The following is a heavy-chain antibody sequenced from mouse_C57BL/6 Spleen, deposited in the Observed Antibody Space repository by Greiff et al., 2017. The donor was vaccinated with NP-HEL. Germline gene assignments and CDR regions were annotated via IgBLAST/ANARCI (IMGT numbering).Heavy chain of an antibody. CDR1: GYAFSSSW. Sequence: LVESGPELVKPGASVKISCKASGYAFSSSWMNWVKQRPGKGLEWIGRIYPGDGDTNYNGKFKGKATLTADKSSSTAYMQLSSLTSEDSAVYFCARRGLLIYWYFDVWGTGTTVTVSS. D-gene: IGHD1-1*01. CDR3: ARRGLLIYWYFDV. CDR2: IYPGDGDT. V-gene: IGHV1-82*01. J-gene: IGHJ1*03.